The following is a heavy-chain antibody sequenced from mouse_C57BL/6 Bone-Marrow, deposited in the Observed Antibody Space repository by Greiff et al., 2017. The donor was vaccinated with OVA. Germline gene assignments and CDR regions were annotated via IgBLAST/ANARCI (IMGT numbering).Heavy chain of an antibody. CDR3: ARYYHRSSHRYFDV. D-gene: IGHD1-1*01. J-gene: IGHJ1*03. CDR1: GYSITSDY. Sequence: EVKLKESGPGLAKPSQTLSLTCSVTGYSITSDYWNWIRKFPGNKLEYMGYISYSGSTYYNPSLKSRISITRATSKHQYYLQLNSVTTEETATIYRARYYHRSSHRYFDVWGTGTTVTVSS. CDR2: ISYSGST. V-gene: IGHV3-8*01.